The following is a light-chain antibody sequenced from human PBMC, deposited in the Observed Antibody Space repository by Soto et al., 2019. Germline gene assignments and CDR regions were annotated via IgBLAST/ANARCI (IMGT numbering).Light chain of an antibody. CDR3: HQSYTALSFT. J-gene: IGKJ5*01. Sequence: DIEMTQSPSSLSASVGDRVTITCRASENINRHLNWSQQQPGKAPKLLIYGASSLQTGVPSRFRGGGSGTDFTLIITNMQADDYSTSYCHQSYTALSFTFGQGTRLEIK. V-gene: IGKV1-39*01. CDR2: GAS. CDR1: ENINRH.